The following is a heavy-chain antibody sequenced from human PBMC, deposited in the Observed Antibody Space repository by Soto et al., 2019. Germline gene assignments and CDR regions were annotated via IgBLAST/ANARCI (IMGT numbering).Heavy chain of an antibody. J-gene: IGHJ4*02. CDR2: ISYDGSNK. V-gene: IGHV3-30*18. CDR3: AKDLGYSSAPDY. CDR1: GFTFSSYG. D-gene: IGHD6-19*01. Sequence: VGSLRLSCAASGFTFSSYGMHWVRQAPGKGLEWVAVISYDGSNKYYADSVKGRFTISRDNSKNTLYLQMNSLRAEDTAVYYCAKDLGYSSAPDYWGQGTLVTVSS.